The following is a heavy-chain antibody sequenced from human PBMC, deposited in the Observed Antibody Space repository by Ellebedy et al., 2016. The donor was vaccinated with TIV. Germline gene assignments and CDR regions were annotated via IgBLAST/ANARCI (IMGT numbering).Heavy chain of an antibody. D-gene: IGHD4-17*01. CDR3: ARDGGYGAKTPYALDI. J-gene: IGHJ3*02. Sequence: ASVKVSCKASGYTFTGYYMHWVRQAPGQGLEWMGIINPSGGSTSYAQKFQGRVTMTRDTSTSTVYMELSSLKSEDTAVYYCARDGGYGAKTPYALDIWGQGTMVTVSS. CDR2: INPSGGST. V-gene: IGHV1-46*01. CDR1: GYTFTGYY.